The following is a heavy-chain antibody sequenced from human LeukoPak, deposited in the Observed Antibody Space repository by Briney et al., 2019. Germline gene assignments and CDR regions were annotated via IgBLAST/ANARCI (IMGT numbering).Heavy chain of an antibody. V-gene: IGHV1-69*01. D-gene: IGHD3-22*01. J-gene: IGHJ4*02. Sequence: ASVKVSCKASGGTFSSYAISWVRQAPGQGLEWMGGIIPIFGTANYAQKFQGRVTITADESTSTAHMELSSLRSEDTAVYYCARGYYDSSGYPLEYWGQRTLVTVSS. CDR1: GGTFSSYA. CDR2: IIPIFGTA. CDR3: ARGYYDSSGYPLEY.